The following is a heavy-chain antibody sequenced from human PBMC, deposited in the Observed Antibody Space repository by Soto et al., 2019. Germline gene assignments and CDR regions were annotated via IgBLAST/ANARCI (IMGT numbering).Heavy chain of an antibody. D-gene: IGHD2-2*02. V-gene: IGHV3-30-3*01. CDR1: GFTFSSYA. CDR3: ASAYCSSTSCYTWWFDP. CDR2: ISYDGSNK. Sequence: GGSLRLSCAASGFTFSSYAMHWVRQAPGKGLEWVAVISYDGSNKYYADSVKGRFTISRDNSKNTLYLQMNSLRSEDTAVYYCASAYCSSTSCYTWWFDPWGQGTLVTVSS. J-gene: IGHJ5*02.